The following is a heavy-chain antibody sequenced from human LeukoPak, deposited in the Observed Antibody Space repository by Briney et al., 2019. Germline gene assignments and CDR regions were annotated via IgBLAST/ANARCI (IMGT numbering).Heavy chain of an antibody. J-gene: IGHJ5*02. CDR2: MNPNSGNT. CDR3: ARGRTIFGVANNWFDP. CDR1: GYTFTSYD. D-gene: IGHD3-3*01. V-gene: IGHV1-8*01. Sequence: ASVKVSCKASGYTFTSYDINWVPQATGQGLEWMGWMNPNSGNTGYAQKFQGRVTMTRNTSISTAYMELSSLRSEDTAVYYCARGRTIFGVANNWFDPWGQGTLVTVSS.